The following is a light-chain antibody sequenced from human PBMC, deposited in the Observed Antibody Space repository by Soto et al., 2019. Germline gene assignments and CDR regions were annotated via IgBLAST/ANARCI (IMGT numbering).Light chain of an antibody. CDR2: DAS. CDR1: QSVSSY. J-gene: IGKJ5*01. V-gene: IGKV3-11*01. Sequence: EIVLTQSPATLSLSPGERATLSCRASQSVSSYLAWYQQKPGQAPRLLIYDASNRATGIPARFSGSGSGTAFTLTISSLEPEDFLVYFCQQRSNWITFGQGTRLQIK. CDR3: QQRSNWIT.